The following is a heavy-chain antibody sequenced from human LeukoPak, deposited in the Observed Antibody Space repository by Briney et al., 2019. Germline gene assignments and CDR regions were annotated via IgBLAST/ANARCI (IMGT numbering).Heavy chain of an antibody. CDR3: AGGTMITFGGVIVIGLDY. CDR2: INPNSGGT. V-gene: IGHV1-2*02. D-gene: IGHD3-16*02. CDR1: GYTFTGYY. J-gene: IGHJ4*02. Sequence: GASVKVSCKASGYTFTGYYMHWVRQAPGQGLEWMGWINPNSGGTNYAQKFQGRVTMTRDTSISTAYMELSRLRSDDTAVYYCAGGTMITFGGVIVIGLDYWGQGTLVTVSS.